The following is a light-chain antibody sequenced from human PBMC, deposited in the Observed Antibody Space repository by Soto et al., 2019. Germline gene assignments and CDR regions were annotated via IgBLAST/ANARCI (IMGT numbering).Light chain of an antibody. J-gene: IGKJ3*01. CDR1: KSVLYSSNNKNY. Sequence: DIVMTQSPDSLAVSLGERATINCKSSKSVLYSSNNKNYLAWYQQKPGQPPKLLIYWASTRESGVPDRFSGSGSGTDFTLTISRLQAEDVAVYYCQQYYSTPPVTFGPGTKVDIK. CDR3: QQYYSTPPVT. V-gene: IGKV4-1*01. CDR2: WAS.